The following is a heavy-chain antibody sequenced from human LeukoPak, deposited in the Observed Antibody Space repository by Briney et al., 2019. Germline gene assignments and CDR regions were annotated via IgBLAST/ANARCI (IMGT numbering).Heavy chain of an antibody. CDR3: AKESGKFDY. Sequence: GGSLRLSCVASGLDFDDSAMHWVRQAPGKGLEWVSLISADGGSTFSADSVKGRFSISRDNSKNSLYLQMSSLRSEDTAMYYCAKESGKFDYWGQGTLVAVSS. CDR1: GLDFDDSA. V-gene: IGHV3-43*02. J-gene: IGHJ4*02. CDR2: ISADGGST.